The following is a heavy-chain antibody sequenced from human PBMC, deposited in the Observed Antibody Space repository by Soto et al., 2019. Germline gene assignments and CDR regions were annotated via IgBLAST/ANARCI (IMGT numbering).Heavy chain of an antibody. V-gene: IGHV5-10-1*01. CDR1: GYSFTNYW. CDR2: IDPSDSYT. J-gene: IGHJ6*02. D-gene: IGHD2-15*01. Sequence: GESLKISCKCSGYSFTNYWITWVRQMPGKGLEWMGRIDPSDSYTNYSPSFQGHVTMSADKSLSTAYLQWSSLQASDTAMYYCARKVGSCYSCYSGMAVWGQGTRVSVAS. CDR3: ARKVGSCYSCYSGMAV.